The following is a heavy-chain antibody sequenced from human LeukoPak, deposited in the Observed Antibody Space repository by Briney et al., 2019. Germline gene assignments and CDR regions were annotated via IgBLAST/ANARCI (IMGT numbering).Heavy chain of an antibody. J-gene: IGHJ3*02. CDR3: AKFETGDDAFDI. V-gene: IGHV3-30-3*02. Sequence: PGGSLRLSCAASGFTFSSYAMHWVRQAPGKGLEWVAVISYDGSNKYYADSVKGRFTISRDNSKNTLYLQMNSLRAEDTAVYYCAKFETGDDAFDIWGQGTMVTVSS. CDR1: GFTFSSYA. D-gene: IGHD7-27*01. CDR2: ISYDGSNK.